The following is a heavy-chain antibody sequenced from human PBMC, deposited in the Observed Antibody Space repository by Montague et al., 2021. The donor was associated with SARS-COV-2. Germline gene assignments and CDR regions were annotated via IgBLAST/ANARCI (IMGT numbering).Heavy chain of an antibody. D-gene: IGHD5-18*01. J-gene: IGHJ5*02. CDR2: XDWDDDK. CDR1: GFSLTTSGVS. V-gene: IGHV2-70*01. CDR3: ALETPMVTFLA. Sequence: PELVKPTQTLTLTCTFSGFSLTTSGVSVGWMRQPPGKAPEWLALXDWDDDKFYTSSLRTRLTISKDTSKNLVVLTMTNMDPVDTATYYCALETPMVTFLAWGQGTLVTVSS.